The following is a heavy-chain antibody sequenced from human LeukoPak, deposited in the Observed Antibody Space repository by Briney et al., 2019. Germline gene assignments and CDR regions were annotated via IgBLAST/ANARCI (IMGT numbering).Heavy chain of an antibody. D-gene: IGHD3-22*01. Sequence: SETLSLTCTVSGYSISSGYYWGWIRQPPGKGLEWIGSIYHSGSTYYNPSLKSRVTISVDTSKNQFSLKLSSVTAADTTVYYCARVWGQYYYDSSGYSDYWGQGTLVTVSS. CDR1: GYSISSGYY. CDR2: IYHSGST. J-gene: IGHJ4*02. V-gene: IGHV4-38-2*02. CDR3: ARVWGQYYYDSSGYSDY.